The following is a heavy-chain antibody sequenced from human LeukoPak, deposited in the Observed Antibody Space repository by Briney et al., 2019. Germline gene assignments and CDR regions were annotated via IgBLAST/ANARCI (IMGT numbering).Heavy chain of an antibody. CDR2: IKQDGNEK. CDR1: GFTSGSYW. J-gene: IGHJ4*02. Sequence: GKSLRLSCAASGFTSGSYWMTWVRQAPGKGLEWVANIKQDGNEKYYVDSVKGRFTISRDNAKNSLYLQLNSLRAEDTAVYYCARGFDSRFFDYWGQGTVVTVSS. V-gene: IGHV3-7*01. CDR3: ARGFDSRFFDY. D-gene: IGHD3-22*01.